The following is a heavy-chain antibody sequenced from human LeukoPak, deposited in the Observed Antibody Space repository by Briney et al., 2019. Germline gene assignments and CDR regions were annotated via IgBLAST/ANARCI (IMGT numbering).Heavy chain of an antibody. V-gene: IGHV1-2*02. CDR1: GYTFTGYY. CDR2: INPNSGGT. Sequence: ASVKVSCKASGYTFTGYYMHWVRQAPGQGLEWMGWINPNSGGTNYAQKFQGRVTMTRDTSISTAYMELSRLRSDDTAVYYCARSMTRRSPTTSFDPWGQGTLVTVSS. CDR3: ARSMTRRSPTTSFDP. J-gene: IGHJ5*02. D-gene: IGHD4-11*01.